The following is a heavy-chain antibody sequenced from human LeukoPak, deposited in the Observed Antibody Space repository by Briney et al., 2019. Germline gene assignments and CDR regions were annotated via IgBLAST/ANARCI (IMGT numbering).Heavy chain of an antibody. D-gene: IGHD2-15*01. Sequence: GGSLRLSCAASGFTVSSNYMSWVRQAPGKGLEWVSVIYSGGSTYYADSVKGRFTISRDNAKNTLYLQMNSLRAEDTAVYYCATLAPSLGGKGYRGQGTLVTVSS. CDR1: GFTVSSNY. V-gene: IGHV3-53*01. CDR2: IYSGGST. CDR3: ATLAPSLGGKGY. J-gene: IGHJ4*02.